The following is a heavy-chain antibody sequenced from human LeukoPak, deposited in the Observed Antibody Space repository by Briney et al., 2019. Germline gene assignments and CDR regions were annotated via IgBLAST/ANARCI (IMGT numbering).Heavy chain of an antibody. D-gene: IGHD1-26*01. CDR2: ISGSGGST. Sequence: GGSLRLSCAASGFTFSSYGMTWVRQAPGKGLEWVSGISGSGGSTSYADSAKGRFTISRDNSKNTLYLQMNSLRVEDTAVHYCVRVRGSYPNNNFDYWGQGTLVTVSS. CDR3: VRVRGSYPNNNFDY. V-gene: IGHV3-23*01. CDR1: GFTFSSYG. J-gene: IGHJ4*02.